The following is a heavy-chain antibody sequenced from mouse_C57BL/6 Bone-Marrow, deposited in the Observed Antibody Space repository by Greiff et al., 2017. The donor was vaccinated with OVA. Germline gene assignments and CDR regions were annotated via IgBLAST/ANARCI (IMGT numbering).Heavy chain of an antibody. Sequence: VQLQQPGAELVRPGTSVKLSCKASGYTFTSYWMHWVKQRPGQGLEWIGVIDPSDSYTNYNQKFKGKATLTVDTSSSTAYMQLSSLTSEDSAVYYCAKGYYGYDEDYWGQGTTLTVSS. CDR3: AKGYYGYDEDY. J-gene: IGHJ2*01. CDR2: IDPSDSYT. D-gene: IGHD2-2*01. V-gene: IGHV1-59*01. CDR1: GYTFTSYW.